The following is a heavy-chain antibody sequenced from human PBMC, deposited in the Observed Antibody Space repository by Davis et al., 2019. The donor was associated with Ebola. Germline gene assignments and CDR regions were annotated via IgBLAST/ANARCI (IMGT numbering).Heavy chain of an antibody. CDR2: ISSSSSTI. CDR1: GFTFSTYS. Sequence: GESLKISCAASGFTFSTYSMNWVRQAPGKGLEWVSYISSSSSTIYYADSVKGRFTISRDNAKNSLYLQMNSLRDEDTAVYYFATWELSSSWHYFDYWGQGTLVTVSS. D-gene: IGHD6-13*01. J-gene: IGHJ4*02. V-gene: IGHV3-48*02. CDR3: ATWELSSSWHYFDY.